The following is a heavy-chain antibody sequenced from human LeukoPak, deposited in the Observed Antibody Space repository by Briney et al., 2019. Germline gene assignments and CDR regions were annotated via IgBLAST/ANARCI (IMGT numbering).Heavy chain of an antibody. CDR3: ARDLPFED. CDR2: IHPSSGAT. V-gene: IGHV1-2*06. J-gene: IGHJ4*02. Sequence: ASVKVSCKASGYTFIAYHMHWVRQAPGQGLEWMGRIHPSSGATNYAQRFQGRVTLTRDTSINTAYMELSRLTSDDTAVYYCARDLPFEDWGQGTLVTVSS. D-gene: IGHD2/OR15-2a*01. CDR1: GYTFIAYH.